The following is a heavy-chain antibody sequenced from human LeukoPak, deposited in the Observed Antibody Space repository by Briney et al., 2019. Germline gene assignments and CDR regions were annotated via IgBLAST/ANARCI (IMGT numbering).Heavy chain of an antibody. Sequence: GRSLRLSCAASGFTFSAYAMHWVRQAPGKGLEWVAVITHDESNKYYADSVKGRFTISRDNSKNTLYLQMNSLRAEDTAVYYCARAAEDIVVVVVAAPYHAEYFQHWGQGTLVTVSS. CDR2: ITHDESNK. D-gene: IGHD2-15*01. CDR3: ARAAEDIVVVVVAAPYHAEYFQH. CDR1: GFTFSAYA. J-gene: IGHJ1*01. V-gene: IGHV3-30-3*01.